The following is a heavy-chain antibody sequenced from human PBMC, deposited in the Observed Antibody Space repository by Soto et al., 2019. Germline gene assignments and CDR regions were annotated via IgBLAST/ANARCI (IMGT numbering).Heavy chain of an antibody. Sequence: SLRLSCAASGFMFEDYAMHWVLQSPVKGLEWVSGISWSSGSIGYAASMKGRFTISRDNDGNSLFLQMNGLRSDDTALYYCARTTVTTGFYYGMDLWGQGTMVTVSS. D-gene: IGHD4-17*01. CDR2: ISWSSGSI. CDR1: GFMFEDYA. J-gene: IGHJ6*02. CDR3: ARTTVTTGFYYGMDL. V-gene: IGHV3-9*01.